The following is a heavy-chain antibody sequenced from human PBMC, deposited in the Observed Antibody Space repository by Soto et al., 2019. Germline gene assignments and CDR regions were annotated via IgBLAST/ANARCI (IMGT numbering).Heavy chain of an antibody. J-gene: IGHJ4*02. Sequence: QVQLQESGPGLVQPSETLSLTCSVSGGSINSASYHWSWLRQHPGKGLEFIGYIFYTGSTYYNPSLETRLTISVDTSKNHVSLRLNAVTAADTAVYYCARLDYGDSAFDSWGWGILVTVSS. CDR2: IFYTGST. CDR3: ARLDYGDSAFDS. D-gene: IGHD4-17*01. CDR1: GGSINSASYH. V-gene: IGHV4-31*03.